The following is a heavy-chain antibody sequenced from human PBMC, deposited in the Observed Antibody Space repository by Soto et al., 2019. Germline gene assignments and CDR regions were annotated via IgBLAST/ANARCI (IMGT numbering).Heavy chain of an antibody. CDR2: ISSSSSYI. J-gene: IGHJ4*02. CDR1: GFTCSSYS. Sequence: PWGSLRLSCAASGFTCSSYSMNWVRQAPGKGLEWVSSISSSSSYIYYADSVKGRFTISRDNAKNSLYLQMNSLRAEDTAVYYCARAKSTNPKQYYFDYWGQGTLVTVSS. V-gene: IGHV3-21*01. CDR3: ARAKSTNPKQYYFDY. D-gene: IGHD6-19*01.